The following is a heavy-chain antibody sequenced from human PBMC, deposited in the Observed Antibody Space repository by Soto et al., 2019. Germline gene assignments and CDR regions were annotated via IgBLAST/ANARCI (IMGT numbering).Heavy chain of an antibody. CDR1: GFSFDRYA. Sequence: GGSLRLSCAASGFSFDRYAMTWVRQAPGKGPEWVSSISYSGGSTSYADSVRGRFTISRDNSKNTLYLQMNSLRAEDTAVYYCASLEGYDFWSGYYFDYWGQGTLVTVSS. D-gene: IGHD3-3*01. CDR2: ISYSGGST. CDR3: ASLEGYDFWSGYYFDY. J-gene: IGHJ4*02. V-gene: IGHV3-23*01.